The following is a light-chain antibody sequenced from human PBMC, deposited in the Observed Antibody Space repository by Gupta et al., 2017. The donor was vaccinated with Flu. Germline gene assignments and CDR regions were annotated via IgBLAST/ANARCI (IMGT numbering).Light chain of an antibody. CDR1: QEIGNS. V-gene: IGKV1-9*01. J-gene: IGKJ3*01. CDR2: AAS. CDR3: QRVNNYPPLS. Sequence: DFQLTQSPSFLSASVGDGVTITCRASQEIGNSLAWYQQKPGKAPNLLIFAASTWQSGVPSRFSGSGYGKDLTLTITSRQPEEFATYYCQRVNNYPPLSFGPGTKVDIK.